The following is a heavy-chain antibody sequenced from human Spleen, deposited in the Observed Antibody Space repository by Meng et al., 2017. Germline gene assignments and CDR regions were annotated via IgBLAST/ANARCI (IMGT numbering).Heavy chain of an antibody. V-gene: IGHV4-39*07. J-gene: IGHJ4*02. CDR2: IYYSGST. CDR1: GGPITSTSYY. D-gene: IGHD3-3*01. CDR3: ARSEGIFFDY. Sequence: QRQLQESGPGLVNPSETLSLTCTVSGGPITSTSYYWGWIRQPPGKGLEWIGSIYYSGSTYYNPSLKSRVTMSVDTSKNQFFLRLSSVTAADTAVYYCARSEGIFFDYWGQGTLVTVSS.